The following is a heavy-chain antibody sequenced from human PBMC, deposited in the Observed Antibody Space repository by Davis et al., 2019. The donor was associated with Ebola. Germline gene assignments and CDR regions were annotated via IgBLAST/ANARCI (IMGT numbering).Heavy chain of an antibody. V-gene: IGHV5-10-1*04. Sequence: KVSCKASGYTFTSYWISWVRQMPGKGLEWMGRIDPSDSYTNYSPSFQGQVTISADKSISTAYLQWSSLKASDTAMYYCASPGIVGATGEALAFDIWGQGTMVTVSS. CDR2: IDPSDSYT. D-gene: IGHD1-26*01. CDR1: GYTFTSYW. CDR3: ASPGIVGATGEALAFDI. J-gene: IGHJ3*02.